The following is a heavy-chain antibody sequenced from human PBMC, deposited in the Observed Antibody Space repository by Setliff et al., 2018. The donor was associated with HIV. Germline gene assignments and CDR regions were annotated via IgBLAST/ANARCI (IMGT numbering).Heavy chain of an antibody. V-gene: IGHV3-48*03. CDR1: GFPFESYE. Sequence: GGTLRLSCVASGFPFESYEMNWVRQTPGKGLEWISYISGSGGTVHYADAVKGRFTISRDYAEHVLYLQIHSLRAEDTAVYYCATDREEPRWGQGTLVTVSS. CDR3: ATDREEPR. D-gene: IGHD1-26*01. CDR2: ISGSGGTV. J-gene: IGHJ4*02.